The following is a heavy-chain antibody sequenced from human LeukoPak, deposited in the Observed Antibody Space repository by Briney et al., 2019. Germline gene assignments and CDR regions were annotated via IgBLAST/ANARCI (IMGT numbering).Heavy chain of an antibody. D-gene: IGHD2-2*01. CDR3: AKVHCISTNCNHIWTYFDY. V-gene: IGHV1-18*01. CDR1: GYTFTSHG. Sequence: GASVKVSCKAAGYTFTSHGFIWLRQAPEQGLEWMGWITVNNGYTKYAQELQGRVTMTTDTSTSTAYMELRSLRSDDTAVYYCAKVHCISTNCNHIWTYFDYWGQGTLVTVSS. CDR2: ITVNNGYT. J-gene: IGHJ4*02.